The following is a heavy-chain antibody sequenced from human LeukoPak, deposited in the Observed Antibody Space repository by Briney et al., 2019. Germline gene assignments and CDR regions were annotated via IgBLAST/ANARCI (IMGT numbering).Heavy chain of an antibody. CDR3: ANTLEWVHFDY. D-gene: IGHD3-3*01. CDR1: GYTFTSYY. V-gene: IGHV1-46*01. J-gene: IGHJ4*02. Sequence: ASVKVSCKASGYTFTSYYMHWVRQAPGQGLEWMGIINPSGGSTNYAQKFQGRVTMTRDTSTSTVYMELSSLRSEDTAVYYCANTLEWVHFDYWGQGTLVTVSS. CDR2: INPSGGST.